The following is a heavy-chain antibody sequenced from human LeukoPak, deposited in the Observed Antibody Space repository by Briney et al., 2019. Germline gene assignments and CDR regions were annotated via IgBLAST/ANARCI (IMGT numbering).Heavy chain of an antibody. D-gene: IGHD1-26*01. CDR1: GFTFSSYG. J-gene: IGHJ3*02. Sequence: GGSLRLSCAASGFTFSSYGMHWVRQAPGKGLEWVAVIWYDGSNKYYADSMKGRFTISRDNSKNTLYLQMNSLRAEDTAVYYCARDMEWELGRAFDIWGQGTMVTVSS. V-gene: IGHV3-33*01. CDR3: ARDMEWELGRAFDI. CDR2: IWYDGSNK.